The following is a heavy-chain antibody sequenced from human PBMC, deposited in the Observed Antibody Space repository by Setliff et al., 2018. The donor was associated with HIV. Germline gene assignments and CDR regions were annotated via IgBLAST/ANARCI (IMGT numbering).Heavy chain of an antibody. CDR1: GYTLTEVS. J-gene: IGHJ1*01. Sequence: ASVKVSCKVSGYTLTEVSIHWVRQAPGKGLEWMGGFDPEDDETVYAQKFQGRVTITTDESTSTAYMELSSLRSEDTAVYYCARAGANYYDSSGYGPAEYFQHWGQGTLVTVSS. D-gene: IGHD3-22*01. CDR3: ARAGANYYDSSGYGPAEYFQH. CDR2: FDPEDDET. V-gene: IGHV1-24*01.